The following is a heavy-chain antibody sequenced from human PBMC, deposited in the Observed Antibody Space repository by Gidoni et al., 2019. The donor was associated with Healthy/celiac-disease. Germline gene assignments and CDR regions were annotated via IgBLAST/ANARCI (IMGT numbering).Heavy chain of an antibody. V-gene: IGHV4-34*01. CDR3: ARGRTRGSGWYLH. CDR2: INHSGST. CDR1: GGSFSAYS. D-gene: IGHD6-19*01. J-gene: IGHJ4*02. Sequence: QVQLQQWGAGLLKPSETLSLTCAVYGGSFSAYSWSWIRQPPGKGLEWIGEINHSGSTNYNPSLKSRVTISVDTSKNQFSLKLSSVTAADTAVYYCARGRTRGSGWYLHWGQGTLVIVSS.